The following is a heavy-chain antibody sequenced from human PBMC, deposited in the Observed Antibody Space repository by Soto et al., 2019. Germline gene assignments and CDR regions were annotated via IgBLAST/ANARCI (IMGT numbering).Heavy chain of an antibody. D-gene: IGHD3-10*01. J-gene: IGHJ4*02. V-gene: IGHV4-34*01. Sequence: LTCAVYGGSFSGYYWSWIRQPPGKGLEWIGEINHSGSTNYNPSLKSRVTISVDTSKNQFSLKLSSVTAADTAVYYCARGRQYYGSGSYRFFDYWGQGTLVTVSS. CDR3: ARGRQYYGSGSYRFFDY. CDR2: INHSGST. CDR1: GGSFSGYY.